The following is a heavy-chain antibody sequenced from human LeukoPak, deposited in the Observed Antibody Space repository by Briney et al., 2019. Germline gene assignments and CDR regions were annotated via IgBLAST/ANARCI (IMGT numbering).Heavy chain of an antibody. J-gene: IGHJ4*02. Sequence: GGSLRLSCAASGFTFDDYAMHWVRQAPGKGLEWVSGISWNSGSIGYADSVKGRFTTSRDNAKNSLYLQMNSLRAEDTALYYCAKDGPDSSGNWGQGTLVTVSS. CDR2: ISWNSGSI. D-gene: IGHD3-22*01. V-gene: IGHV3-9*01. CDR3: AKDGPDSSGN. CDR1: GFTFDDYA.